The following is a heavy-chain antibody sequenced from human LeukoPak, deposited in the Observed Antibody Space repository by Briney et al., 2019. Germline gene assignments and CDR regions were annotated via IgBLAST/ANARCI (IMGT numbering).Heavy chain of an antibody. CDR2: IYYSGSS. CDR3: ARDYRFDSGYDLLDAFDV. V-gene: IGHV4-31*03. Sequence: SQTLSLTCTVSGGSISSGVSYWSWIRQHPGKGLEWIAYIYYSGSSSYNPSLKSRVTISVDASKNQFSLKLSSVTAADTAVYYCARDYRFDSGYDLLDAFDVWGQGTMVTVSS. D-gene: IGHD5-12*01. J-gene: IGHJ3*01. CDR1: GGSISSGVSY.